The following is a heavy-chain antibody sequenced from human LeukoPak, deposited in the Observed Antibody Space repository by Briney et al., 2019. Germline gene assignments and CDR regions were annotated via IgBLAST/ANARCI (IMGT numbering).Heavy chain of an antibody. CDR2: IYYSGST. J-gene: IGHJ4*02. CDR1: GGSISSYY. D-gene: IGHD3-22*01. V-gene: IGHV4-59*08. CDR3: ARHRINYYDSSGYYYFDY. Sequence: SETLSLTCTVSGGSISSYYWSWIRQPPGKGLEWIGYIYYSGSTNYNPSLKSRVTISVDTSKNQFSLKLSSVTAVDTAVYYCARHRINYYDSSGYYYFDYWGQGTLVTVSS.